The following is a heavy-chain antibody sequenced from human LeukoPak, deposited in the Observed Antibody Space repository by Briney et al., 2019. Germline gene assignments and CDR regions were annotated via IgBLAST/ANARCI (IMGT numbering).Heavy chain of an antibody. D-gene: IGHD2-8*01. CDR1: GFSVSSEN. Sequence: GGSLRLSCAASGFSVSSENMNWVRQGPGKGLEWVSVIYPGGSTYYADSVKGRFIISRDNSKNTVYLQMNSLRAEETAVYYCGRLMYANGWVFDSWGQGTLVTVSS. CDR3: GRLMYANGWVFDS. V-gene: IGHV3-53*01. CDR2: IYPGGST. J-gene: IGHJ4*02.